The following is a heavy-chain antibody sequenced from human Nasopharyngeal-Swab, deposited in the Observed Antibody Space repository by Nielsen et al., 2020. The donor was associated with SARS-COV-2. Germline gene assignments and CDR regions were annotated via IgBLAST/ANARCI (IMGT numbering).Heavy chain of an antibody. CDR2: VSSNGSYI. V-gene: IGHV3-21*06. D-gene: IGHD4/OR15-4a*01. CDR1: GFTFSSYS. Sequence: GESLKISCAASGFTFSSYSMNWVRQAPGKGLEWVSSVSSNGSYISYADSLKGRFTISRDNVKNTLYLQMNSLRAEDTAVYYCARSRTDYGGTWYDAFDIWGQGTLVTVSS. J-gene: IGHJ3*02. CDR3: ARSRTDYGGTWYDAFDI.